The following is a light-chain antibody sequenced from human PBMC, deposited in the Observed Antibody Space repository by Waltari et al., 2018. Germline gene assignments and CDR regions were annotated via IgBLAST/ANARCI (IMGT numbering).Light chain of an antibody. J-gene: IGKJ2*01. CDR3: KQNYKTPYT. V-gene: IGKV1-39*01. CDR2: AAS. CDR1: QSITLH. Sequence: DIQITHSPSSLSASVGDTVTITCRASQSITLHVDWYQQKPRKAPKLLIYAASTLQTGVPSRFSGSGAGTEFSVTMSSVQPEDFATYYCKQNYKTPYTFGQGTKL.